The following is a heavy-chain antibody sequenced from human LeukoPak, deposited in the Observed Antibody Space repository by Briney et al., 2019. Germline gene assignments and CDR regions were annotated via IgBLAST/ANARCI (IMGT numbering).Heavy chain of an antibody. J-gene: IGHJ4*02. Sequence: ASVKVSFKASGYTFTGYYMHWVRQAPGQGLEWMGWINPNSGGTNYAQKFQGRVTMTRDTSISTAYMELSRLRSDDTAVYYCARAFLKYCSSTSCPPDYWGQGTLVTVSS. V-gene: IGHV1-2*02. CDR2: INPNSGGT. D-gene: IGHD2-2*01. CDR1: GYTFTGYY. CDR3: ARAFLKYCSSTSCPPDY.